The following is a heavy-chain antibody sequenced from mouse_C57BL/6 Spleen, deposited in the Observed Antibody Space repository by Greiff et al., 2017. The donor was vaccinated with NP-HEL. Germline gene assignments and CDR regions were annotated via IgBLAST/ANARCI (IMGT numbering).Heavy chain of an antibody. Sequence: QVQLKQPGAELVKPGASVKLSCKASGYTFTSYWMQWVKQRPGQGLEWIGEIDPSDSYTNYNQKFKGKATLTVDTSSSTAYMQLSSLTSEDSAVYYCARLITTRRPYAMDYWGQGTSVTVSS. V-gene: IGHV1-50*01. D-gene: IGHD2-4*01. CDR3: ARLITTRRPYAMDY. CDR1: GYTFTSYW. CDR2: IDPSDSYT. J-gene: IGHJ4*01.